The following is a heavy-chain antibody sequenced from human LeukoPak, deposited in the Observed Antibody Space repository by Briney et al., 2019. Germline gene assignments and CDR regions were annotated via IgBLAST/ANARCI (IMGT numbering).Heavy chain of an antibody. CDR2: IDHRGNT. D-gene: IGHD4-17*01. Sequence: PSGTLSLTCAVSSDSISSTNWWNWVRQPPGKGLEWIAEIDHRGNTNYNPSLKSRVTISVDRSKNQFSLKLTSVTAADTAVYYCARGYGPGYWGQGTLVTVSA. J-gene: IGHJ4*02. CDR1: SDSISSTNW. CDR3: ARGYGPGY. V-gene: IGHV4-4*02.